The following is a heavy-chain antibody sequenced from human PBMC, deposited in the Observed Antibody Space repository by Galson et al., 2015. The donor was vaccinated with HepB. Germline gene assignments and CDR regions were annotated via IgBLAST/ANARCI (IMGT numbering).Heavy chain of an antibody. J-gene: IGHJ4*02. Sequence: SVKVSCKASGYKFINYYMHWVRQAPGQGLEWMGVINPDGGTTTYAQKFQGRLSVSSDTSTTSVYMELSRLTSEDTAIYYCARAGITSYDSRFDFWGQGVPVSVSS. V-gene: IGHV1-46*01. CDR3: ARAGITSYDSRFDF. CDR2: INPDGGTT. D-gene: IGHD5-12*01. CDR1: GYKFINYY.